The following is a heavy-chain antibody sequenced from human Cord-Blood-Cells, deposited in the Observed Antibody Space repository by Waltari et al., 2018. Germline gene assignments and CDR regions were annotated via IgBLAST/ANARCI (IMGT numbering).Heavy chain of an antibody. D-gene: IGHD3-10*01. CDR2: IYGGGST. CDR3: ARSRPGSSFDY. J-gene: IGHJ4*02. CDR1: GFTVSSTY. V-gene: IGHV3-53*01. Sequence: EVQLVESGGGLIQPGGSLSLSCAASGFTVSSTYMSWVRQAPGKGLGWVSVIYGGGSTYYADSVKGRFTISRDNSKNTLYLQMNSPRAEDTAVYYCARSRPGSSFDYWGQGTLVTVSS.